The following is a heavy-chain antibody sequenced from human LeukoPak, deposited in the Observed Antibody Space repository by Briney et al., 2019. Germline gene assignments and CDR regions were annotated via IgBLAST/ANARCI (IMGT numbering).Heavy chain of an antibody. D-gene: IGHD6-13*01. J-gene: IGHJ4*02. Sequence: GGCLRLSCAASGFPFSNYWMSWVRQAPGKGLEWVANIKHDGSGIYYADSVKGRFTISKDNAKNSLYLQMDSLRVEDTAVYLCARDNAVPAAGQDFWGQGTLVTVSS. CDR2: IKHDGSGI. CDR1: GFPFSNYW. CDR3: ARDNAVPAAGQDF. V-gene: IGHV3-7*01.